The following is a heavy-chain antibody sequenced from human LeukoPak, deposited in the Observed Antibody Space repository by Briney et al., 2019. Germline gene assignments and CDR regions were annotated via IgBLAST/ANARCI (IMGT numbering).Heavy chain of an antibody. Sequence: GGSLRPSCAASGFTFSSYGMHWVRQAPGKGLEWVAVISYDGSNKYYADSVKGRFTISRDNSKNTLYLQMNSLRAEDTAVYYCAVPLGRTVKDYWGQGTLVTVSS. CDR2: ISYDGSNK. D-gene: IGHD4-17*01. V-gene: IGHV3-30*03. CDR3: AVPLGRTVKDY. CDR1: GFTFSSYG. J-gene: IGHJ4*02.